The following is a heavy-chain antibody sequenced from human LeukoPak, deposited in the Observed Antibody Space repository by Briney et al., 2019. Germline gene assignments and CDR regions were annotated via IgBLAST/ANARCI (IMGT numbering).Heavy chain of an antibody. Sequence: GGSLRLSCAASGFTFSSYSMNSVRQAPGKGLEWVSSISSSSSYIYYADSVKGRFTISRDNAKNSLYLQMNSLRAQDTAVYYCARDTNSAGAYFDYWGQGTLVTVSS. CDR1: GFTFSSYS. CDR2: ISSSSSYI. CDR3: ARDTNSAGAYFDY. J-gene: IGHJ4*02. V-gene: IGHV3-21*01. D-gene: IGHD2-21*01.